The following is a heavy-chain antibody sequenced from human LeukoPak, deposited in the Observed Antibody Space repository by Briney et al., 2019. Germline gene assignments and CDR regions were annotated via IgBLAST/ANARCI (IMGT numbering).Heavy chain of an antibody. CDR1: GFTFSSYG. CDR3: ASDVETTNWFDP. V-gene: IGHV3-33*01. Sequence: PGRSLRLSCAASGFTFSSYGMHWVRQAPGKGLEWVAVIWYDGSNKYYADSVKGRFTISRDNSKNTLYLQMNSLRAEDTAVYYCASDVETTNWFDPWGQGTLVTVSS. J-gene: IGHJ5*02. D-gene: IGHD5-24*01. CDR2: IWYDGSNK.